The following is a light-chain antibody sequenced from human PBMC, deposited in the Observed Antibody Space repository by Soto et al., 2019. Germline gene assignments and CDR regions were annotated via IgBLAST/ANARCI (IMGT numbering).Light chain of an antibody. CDR1: SSDVGAYNS. CDR2: EVS. Sequence: QSALTQPPSASGSPGQSVTISCTGTSSDVGAYNSVSWYQQHPGKAPKLMIYEVSEWPSGVPDRFSGSKSGNTASLTVSGLQAEDEADYYCSSYAGSNNYVVFGGGTQLTVL. V-gene: IGLV2-8*01. CDR3: SSYAGSNNYVV. J-gene: IGLJ2*01.